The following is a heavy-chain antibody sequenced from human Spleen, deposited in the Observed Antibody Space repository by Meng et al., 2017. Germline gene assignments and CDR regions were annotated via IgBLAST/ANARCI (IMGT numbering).Heavy chain of an antibody. CDR2: INHSGST. Sequence: QVQLQQWGAGLLKPSETLSLTCAVYGGPFSGYYWSWIRQPPGKGLEWIGEINHSGSTNYNPSLKSRVTISVDTSKNQFSLKLSSVTAADTAVYYCARGTRLVKYWGQGTLVTVSS. J-gene: IGHJ4*02. CDR1: GGPFSGYY. D-gene: IGHD6-19*01. V-gene: IGHV4-34*01. CDR3: ARGTRLVKY.